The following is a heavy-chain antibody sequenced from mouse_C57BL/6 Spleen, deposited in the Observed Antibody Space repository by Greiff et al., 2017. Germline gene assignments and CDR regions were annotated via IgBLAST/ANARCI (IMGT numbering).Heavy chain of an antibody. J-gene: IGHJ3*01. CDR2: ISYDGSN. CDR1: GYSITSGYY. CDR3: ARDAHYYGSSYRGAY. Sequence: EVKLVESGPGLVKPSQSLSLTCSVTGYSITSGYYWNWIRQFPGNKLEWMGYISYDGSNNYNPSLKNRISITRDTSKNQLFLKLNSVTTEDTATYYCARDAHYYGSSYRGAYWGQGTLVTVSA. V-gene: IGHV3-6*01. D-gene: IGHD1-1*01.